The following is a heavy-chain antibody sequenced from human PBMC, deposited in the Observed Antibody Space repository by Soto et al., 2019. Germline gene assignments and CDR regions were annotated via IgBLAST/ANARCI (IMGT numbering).Heavy chain of an antibody. CDR1: GFTFSGSA. J-gene: IGHJ6*03. CDR3: TRQGYCSSTSCYESDYYYYYMDV. V-gene: IGHV3-73*01. CDR2: IRSKANSYAT. Sequence: GGSLRLSCAASGFTFSGSAMHWVRQASGKGLEWVGRIRSKANSYATAYAASVKGRFTISRDDSKNTAYLQMNSLKTEDTAVYYCTRQGYCSSTSCYESDYYYYYMDVWGKGTTVTVSS. D-gene: IGHD2-2*01.